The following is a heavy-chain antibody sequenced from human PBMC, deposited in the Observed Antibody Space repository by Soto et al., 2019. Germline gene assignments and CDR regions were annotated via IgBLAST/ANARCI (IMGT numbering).Heavy chain of an antibody. CDR1: GGSISSYY. Sequence: PSETLSLTCTVSGGSISSYYWSWIRQPPGKGLEWIGYIHYSGSTNYNPSLKSRVTISVDTSKNQFSLKLSSVTAADTAVYYCARDRCSGGSCYPPIWFDPWGQGTLVTVSS. D-gene: IGHD2-15*01. CDR3: ARDRCSGGSCYPPIWFDP. V-gene: IGHV4-59*01. J-gene: IGHJ5*02. CDR2: IHYSGST.